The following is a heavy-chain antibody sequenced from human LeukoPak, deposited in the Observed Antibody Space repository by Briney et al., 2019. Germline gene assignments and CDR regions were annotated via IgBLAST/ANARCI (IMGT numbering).Heavy chain of an antibody. CDR3: TTGVRYDYVWGSYRYSRYFDY. CDR1: GFTFSNAW. J-gene: IGHJ4*02. Sequence: GGSLRLSCAASGFTFSNAWMSWVRQAPGKGLEWVGRIKSKTDGGTTDHAAPVKGRFTISRDDSKNTLYLQMNSLKTEDTAVYYCTTGVRYDYVWGSYRYSRYFDYWGQGTLVTVSS. CDR2: IKSKTDGGTT. V-gene: IGHV3-15*01. D-gene: IGHD3-16*02.